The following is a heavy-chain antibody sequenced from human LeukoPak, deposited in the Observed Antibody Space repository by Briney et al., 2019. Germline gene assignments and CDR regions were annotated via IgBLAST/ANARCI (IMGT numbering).Heavy chain of an antibody. Sequence: GKSLRLSCAASGLTFSGYAMYWVRRAPGKGLEWVAVISYDGSNKYYADSVKGQFTISRDNSKNTLYLQMNSLRIEDTAVYYCARGSPPDYWGQGTLVTVSS. J-gene: IGHJ4*02. CDR3: ARGSPPDY. V-gene: IGHV3-30-3*01. CDR2: ISYDGSNK. CDR1: GLTFSGYA.